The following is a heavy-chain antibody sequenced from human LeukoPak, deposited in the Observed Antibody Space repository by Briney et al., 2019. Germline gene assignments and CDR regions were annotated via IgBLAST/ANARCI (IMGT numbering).Heavy chain of an antibody. J-gene: IGHJ5*02. V-gene: IGHV3-74*01. Sequence: GGSLRVSCAAAGFTFSSYWMHWVRQAPGKGLVWVSRINSDGSSTSYADSVKGRFTISRDNAKNTLYLQMNSLRAEDTAVYYCARMAEWNNWFDPWGQGTLVTVSS. CDR1: GFTFSSYW. D-gene: IGHD3-3*01. CDR3: ARMAEWNNWFDP. CDR2: INSDGSST.